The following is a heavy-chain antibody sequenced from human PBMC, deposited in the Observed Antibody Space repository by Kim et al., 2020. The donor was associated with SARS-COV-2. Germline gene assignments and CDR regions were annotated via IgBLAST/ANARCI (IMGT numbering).Heavy chain of an antibody. J-gene: IGHJ6*02. D-gene: IGHD3-3*01. CDR3: ARQVINYDFWSGYYQGPIGV. Sequence: SETLSLTCTVSGGSISSSSYYWGWIRQPPGKGLEWIGSIYYSGSTYYNPSLKSRVTISVDTSKNQFSLKLGSVTAADTAVYYCARQVINYDFWSGYYQGPIGVWGQGTTVTVSS. CDR1: GGSISSSSYY. V-gene: IGHV4-39*01. CDR2: IYYSGST.